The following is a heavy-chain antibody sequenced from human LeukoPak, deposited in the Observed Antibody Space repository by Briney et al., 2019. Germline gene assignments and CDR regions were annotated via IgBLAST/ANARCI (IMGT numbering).Heavy chain of an antibody. CDR3: AKDRLRYFDWLSDLDY. CDR1: GFTFSSYA. D-gene: IGHD3-9*01. J-gene: IGHJ4*02. V-gene: IGHV3-23*01. Sequence: GGSLRLSCAASGFTFSSYAMSWVRQAPGKGLEWVSAISGSGGSTYYADSVKGRFTISRDNSKNTLYLQMNSLRAEDTALYYCAKDRLRYFDWLSDLDYWGQGTLVTVSS. CDR2: ISGSGGST.